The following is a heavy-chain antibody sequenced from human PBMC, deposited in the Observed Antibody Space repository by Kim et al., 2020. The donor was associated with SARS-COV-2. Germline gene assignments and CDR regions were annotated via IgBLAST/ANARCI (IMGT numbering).Heavy chain of an antibody. CDR3: AKDLVIDWLSPYYYYGMDV. CDR1: GFTFSSYG. Sequence: GGSLRLSCAASGFTFSSYGMHWVRQAPGKGLEWVAVISYDGSNKYYADSVKGRFTISRDNSKNTLYLQMNSLRAEDTAVYYCAKDLVIDWLSPYYYYGMDVWGQGTTVTVSS. D-gene: IGHD3-9*01. J-gene: IGHJ6*02. V-gene: IGHV3-30*18. CDR2: ISYDGSNK.